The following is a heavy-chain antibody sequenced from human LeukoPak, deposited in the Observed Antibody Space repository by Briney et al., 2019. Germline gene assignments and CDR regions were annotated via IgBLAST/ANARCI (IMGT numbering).Heavy chain of an antibody. Sequence: SETLSLTCTVSGGSISSYYWSWIRQPPGKGLEWIGYIYYSGSTNHNPSLKSRVTISVDTSKNQFSLKLSSVTAADTAVYYCAGLSSSWYTPFDPWGQGTLVTVSS. CDR2: IYYSGST. D-gene: IGHD6-13*01. CDR1: GGSISSYY. V-gene: IGHV4-59*08. J-gene: IGHJ5*02. CDR3: AGLSSSWYTPFDP.